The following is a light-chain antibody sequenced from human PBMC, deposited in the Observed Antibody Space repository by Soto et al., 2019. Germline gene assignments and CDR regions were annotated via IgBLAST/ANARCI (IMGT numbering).Light chain of an antibody. CDR1: TSNIGSRY. J-gene: IGLJ3*02. Sequence: QAVVTQPPSASGTPGQRVTISCSGSTSNIGSRYVFWFQQLPGTAPKLLIYNDNPRPSGVPDRFSGSKSGPSASLAISGLRSEDEADYHCAAWDGGLTGWVFGGGTKVTVL. V-gene: IGLV1-47*02. CDR2: NDN. CDR3: AAWDGGLTGWV.